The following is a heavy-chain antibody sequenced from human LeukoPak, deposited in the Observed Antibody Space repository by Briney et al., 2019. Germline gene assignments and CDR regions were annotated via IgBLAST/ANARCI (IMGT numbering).Heavy chain of an antibody. CDR3: ARRAGDYSHPYDY. J-gene: IGHJ4*02. V-gene: IGHV3-53*01. CDR2: IYNTGNT. Sequence: GGSLRVSRTVSGFTVSSNSMSWVRPAPGKGLEWGSFIYNTGNTHNSDSVKGRFTISRDSSKNTLYLQMNGLRAEDTAVYYCARRAGDYSHPYDYWGQGTLVTVSS. D-gene: IGHD3-22*01. CDR1: GFTVSSNS.